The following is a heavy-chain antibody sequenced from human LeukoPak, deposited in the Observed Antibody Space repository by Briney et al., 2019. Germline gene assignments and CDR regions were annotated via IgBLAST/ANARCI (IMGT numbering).Heavy chain of an antibody. J-gene: IGHJ2*01. Sequence: ASVRVSCTASGYSFTGYYMHWVRQAPGQGLEWMGWINPNSGGTNYAQKFQGRVTMTRDTSISTAYMELSRLRSDDTAVYYCARGDTGMAYWYFDLWGRGTLVTVSS. V-gene: IGHV1-2*02. CDR1: GYSFTGYY. D-gene: IGHD5-18*01. CDR3: ARGDTGMAYWYFDL. CDR2: INPNSGGT.